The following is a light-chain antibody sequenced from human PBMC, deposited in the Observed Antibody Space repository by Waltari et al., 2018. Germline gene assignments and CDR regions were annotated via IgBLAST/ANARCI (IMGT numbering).Light chain of an antibody. CDR1: QSISNK. CDR3: QQYNSFPCT. CDR2: DAS. Sequence: DIVMTQSPATLSVSLGERAIITCRASQSISNKLAWYQQKPGQAPNLLIYDASTMATGIPSTFSGSGSGTDFTLIISSLQSEDFVIYYCQQYNSFPCTFGQGTKLEIK. J-gene: IGKJ2*02. V-gene: IGKV3-15*01.